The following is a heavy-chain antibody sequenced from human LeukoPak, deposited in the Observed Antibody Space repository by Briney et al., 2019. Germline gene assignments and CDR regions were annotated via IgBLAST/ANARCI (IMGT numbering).Heavy chain of an antibody. Sequence: PGGSLRHSCAASGFTFSSYAMSWVRQAPGKGLEWVSAISGSGGSTYYADSVKGRFTISRDNSKNTLYLQMNSLRAEDTAVYYCAKTPVASLSHFDYWGQGTLVTVSS. CDR1: GFTFSSYA. J-gene: IGHJ4*02. D-gene: IGHD6-19*01. CDR2: ISGSGGST. CDR3: AKTPVASLSHFDY. V-gene: IGHV3-23*01.